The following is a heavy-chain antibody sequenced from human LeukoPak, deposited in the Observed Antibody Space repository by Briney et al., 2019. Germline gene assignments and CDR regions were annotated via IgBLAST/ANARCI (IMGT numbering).Heavy chain of an antibody. CDR2: IWYDGSNK. Sequence: GGPLKLSCEAPGFTFSSYGMHWVRQAPGKGLEWVAVIWYDGSNKYYADSVKGRFTISRDNSKNTLYLQMNSLRAEDTAVYYCARELYGDYSNWFDPWGQGTLDTVSS. CDR3: ARELYGDYSNWFDP. V-gene: IGHV3-33*01. J-gene: IGHJ5*02. D-gene: IGHD4-17*01. CDR1: GFTFSSYG.